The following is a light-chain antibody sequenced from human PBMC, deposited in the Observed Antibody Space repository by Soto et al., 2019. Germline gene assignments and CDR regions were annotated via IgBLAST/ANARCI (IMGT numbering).Light chain of an antibody. J-gene: IGLJ1*01. Sequence: QSALTQPASVSGSPGQSITISCTGTSSDVGGYNYVSWYPHHPGKAPKLMIYDVNNRPSGVSNRFSGSKSGNTASLTISVLQAEYEADYYCTSYTTSSTLVFGTGTKVTVL. CDR2: DVN. V-gene: IGLV2-14*03. CDR3: TSYTTSSTLV. CDR1: SSDVGGYNY.